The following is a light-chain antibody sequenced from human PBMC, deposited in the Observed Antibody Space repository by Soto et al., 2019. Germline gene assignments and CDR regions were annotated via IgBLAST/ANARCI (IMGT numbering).Light chain of an antibody. CDR2: QDS. CDR3: QAWDSSTLYV. V-gene: IGLV3-1*01. J-gene: IGLJ1*01. CDR1: KLGDKY. Sequence: SYELTQPPSVSVSPGQTAIITCSGYKLGDKYACWYQQKPGQSPFLVIYQDSKRPSGMPSRFSGSNSGNPATLTIRGTQAMDEADYYCQAWDSSTLYVFGTGTKVNVL.